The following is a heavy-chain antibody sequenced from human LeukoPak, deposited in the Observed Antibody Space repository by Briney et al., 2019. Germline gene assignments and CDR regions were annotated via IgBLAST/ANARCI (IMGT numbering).Heavy chain of an antibody. CDR1: GGSISSSSYY. Sequence: SETLSLTCTVSGGSISSSSYYWGWIRQPPGKGLEWIGSIYYSGSTYYNPSLKSRVTISVDTSKNQFSLKLSSVTAADTAVYYCARGLHTYYYGSGIDYWGQGTLVTVSS. CDR3: ARGLHTYYYGSGIDY. V-gene: IGHV4-39*07. D-gene: IGHD3-10*01. CDR2: IYYSGST. J-gene: IGHJ4*02.